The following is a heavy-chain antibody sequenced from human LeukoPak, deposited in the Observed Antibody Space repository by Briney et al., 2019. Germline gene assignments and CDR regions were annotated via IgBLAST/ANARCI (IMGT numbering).Heavy chain of an antibody. CDR3: ARHRSGWF. CDR1: GFTFRNYG. J-gene: IGHJ4*02. CDR2: IFTGGGT. V-gene: IGHV3-53*01. D-gene: IGHD6-13*01. Sequence: GGSLRLSCAASGFTFRNYGMHWIRQAPKKGLEWVSTIFTGGGTSYADSVKGRFTISRDNSENTLYLQMNSLRAEDTAVYYCARHRSGWFWGQGTLVTVSS.